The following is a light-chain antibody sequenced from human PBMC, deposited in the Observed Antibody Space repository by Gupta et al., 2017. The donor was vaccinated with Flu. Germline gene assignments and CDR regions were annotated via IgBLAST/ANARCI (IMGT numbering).Light chain of an antibody. V-gene: IGKV3-20*01. CDR2: GAS. J-gene: IGKJ2*01. CDR1: QRLTHKY. CDR3: QHRSSSPFA. Sequence: ETVLTPSPGTLSLSPGEIATLSCRASQRLTHKYLEWYQQKLGQPPRLLIYGASNRATGVPDRFVGSGCETEFTLTITRREPEDFAMYYCQHRSSSPFAFGQGTKIDIK.